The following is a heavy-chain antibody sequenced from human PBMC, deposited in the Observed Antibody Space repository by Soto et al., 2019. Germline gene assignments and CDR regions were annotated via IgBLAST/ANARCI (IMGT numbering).Heavy chain of an antibody. CDR3: ASRDGSSWYDRDY. CDR2: IYYSGST. J-gene: IGHJ4*02. D-gene: IGHD6-13*01. CDR1: GGSISSSSYY. Sequence: QLQLQESGPGLVKPSETLSLTCTVSGGSISSSSYYWGWIRQPPGKGLEWIGSIYYSGSTYYNPSLKGRVTISVDTSKNQFSLKLSSVTAADTAVYYCASRDGSSWYDRDYWGQGTLVTVSS. V-gene: IGHV4-39*01.